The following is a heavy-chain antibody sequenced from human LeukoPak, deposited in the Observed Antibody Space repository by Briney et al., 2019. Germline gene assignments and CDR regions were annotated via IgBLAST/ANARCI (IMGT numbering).Heavy chain of an antibody. J-gene: IGHJ4*02. CDR3: ARVDCSGGSCYYDY. CDR2: INHSGST. V-gene: IGHV4-34*01. Sequence: SETLSLTCAVYGGSFSGYYWSWIRQPPGKGLEWIGEINHSGSTNYNPSLKSRVTISVDTSKSQFSLKLSSVTAADTAVYYCARVDCSGGSCYYDYWGQGTLVTVSS. D-gene: IGHD2-15*01. CDR1: GGSFSGYY.